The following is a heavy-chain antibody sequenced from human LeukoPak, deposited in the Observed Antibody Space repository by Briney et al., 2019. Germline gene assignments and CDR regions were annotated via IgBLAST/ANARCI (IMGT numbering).Heavy chain of an antibody. Sequence: ASVKVSCKASGYTFTSYAMNWVRQAPGQGLEWMGWINTNTGNPTYAQGFTGRFVFSLDTSVSTAYLQISSLKAEDTAVYYCARDTQLRYFDWSDFDYWGQGTLVTVSS. V-gene: IGHV7-4-1*02. CDR1: GYTFTSYA. J-gene: IGHJ4*02. D-gene: IGHD3-9*01. CDR3: ARDTQLRYFDWSDFDY. CDR2: INTNTGNP.